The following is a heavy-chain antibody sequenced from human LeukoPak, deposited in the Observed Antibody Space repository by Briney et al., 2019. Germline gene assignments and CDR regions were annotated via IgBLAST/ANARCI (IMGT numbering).Heavy chain of an antibody. CDR1: GYTFTSYG. CDR2: ISAYNGNT. CDR3: AGGRRESPTDAFDI. D-gene: IGHD3-10*01. J-gene: IGHJ3*02. Sequence: ASMKVSCKASGYTFTSYGISWVRQAPGQGLEWMGWISAYNGNTNYAQKLQGRVTMTTDTSTSTAYMELRSLRSDDTAVYYCAGGRRESPTDAFDIWGQGTMVTVSS. V-gene: IGHV1-18*01.